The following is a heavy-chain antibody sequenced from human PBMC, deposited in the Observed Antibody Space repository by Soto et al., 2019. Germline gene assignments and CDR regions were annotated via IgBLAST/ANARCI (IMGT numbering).Heavy chain of an antibody. V-gene: IGHV1-18*01. CDR3: ARLWTEGATFREDAFDL. CDR2: ISTFNGKT. Sequence: QIQLMQSGGDVKTPGASLKVSCTTSRYTFTSHGIAWVRQAPGQGLEGMGWISTFNGKTDYAQKFQGRATMTADTVASTVHMELRSLRSDDTGVYYCARLWTEGATFREDAFDLWGPGTKVTVSS. CDR1: RYTFTSHG. D-gene: IGHD3-9*01. J-gene: IGHJ3*01.